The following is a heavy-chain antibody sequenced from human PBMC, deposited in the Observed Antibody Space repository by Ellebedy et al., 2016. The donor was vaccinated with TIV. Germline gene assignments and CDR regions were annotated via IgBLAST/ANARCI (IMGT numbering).Heavy chain of an antibody. CDR1: SGSISGHY. D-gene: IGHD3-10*01. V-gene: IGHV4-59*08. J-gene: IGHJ3*01. CDR3: ARQRSLRGVPDAFDF. CDR2: IHYTGAA. Sequence: MPSETLSLTCGVSSGSISGHYWSWVRQPPGKGLESLGFIHYTGAANYNPSLNSRVSMSLDTSKNQFSLRLSSVTAADTAVYFCARQRSLRGVPDAFDFWGQGTMVTVSS.